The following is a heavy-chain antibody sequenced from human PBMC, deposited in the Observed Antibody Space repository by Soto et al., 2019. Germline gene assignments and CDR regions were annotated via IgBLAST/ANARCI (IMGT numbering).Heavy chain of an antibody. D-gene: IGHD5-18*01. CDR2: IDPRGGST. V-gene: IGHV1-46*01. CDR1: RYTFTTYY. J-gene: IGHJ4*02. Sequence: QVQLVQSGAVVKKPGASVKVSCKASRYTFTTYYVHWVRQAPGQGLEWMAVIDPRGGSTTYAQKFQGRVTMTRDTSASTVYMELSSLRSEDTAVFYCARGGEDSAMVTRTDFDSWGQGTLVTVSS. CDR3: ARGGEDSAMVTRTDFDS.